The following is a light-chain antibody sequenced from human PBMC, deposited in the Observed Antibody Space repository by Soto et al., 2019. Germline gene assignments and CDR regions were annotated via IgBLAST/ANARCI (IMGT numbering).Light chain of an antibody. CDR2: WAS. CDR1: QSVLYSSNNKNY. J-gene: IGKJ1*01. Sequence: DIVMTQTPDSLAVSLGERATINCKSSQSVLYSSNNKNYLAWYQQKPGQPPKLLIYWASTRESGVPDRFSGSGSGTDFTLTISSLQAEDVAVYYCQQYYSTPKTFGQGTKVDLK. V-gene: IGKV4-1*01. CDR3: QQYYSTPKT.